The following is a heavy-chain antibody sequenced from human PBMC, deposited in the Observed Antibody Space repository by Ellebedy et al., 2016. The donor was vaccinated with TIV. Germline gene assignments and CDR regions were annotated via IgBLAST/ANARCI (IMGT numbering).Heavy chain of an antibody. D-gene: IGHD3/OR15-3a*01. Sequence: GGSLRPSXAAPGYTFSNYGMHWVRQTPGKGLEWVAVIWYDGSNKYYGDSMKGRFTISRDNSKNTLYLQMNSLRAEDTAVYYCARAADDLWTGNYYYYYGMDVWGQGTMVTVSS. CDR1: GYTFSNYG. J-gene: IGHJ6*02. V-gene: IGHV3-33*01. CDR2: IWYDGSNK. CDR3: ARAADDLWTGNYYYYYGMDV.